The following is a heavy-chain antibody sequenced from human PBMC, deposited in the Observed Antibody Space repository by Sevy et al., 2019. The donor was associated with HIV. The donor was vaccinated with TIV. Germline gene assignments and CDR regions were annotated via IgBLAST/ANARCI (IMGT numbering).Heavy chain of an antibody. Sequence: ASVKVSCKVSGYTLTELSMHWVRQAPGKGLEWMGGFDPEDGETIYAQKFQGRVTMTEDTSTDTAYMELSSLRSEYTAVYYCATPFLMGNRYYYYGMDVWGQGTTVTVSS. CDR1: GYTLTELS. CDR2: FDPEDGET. D-gene: IGHD3-3*02. CDR3: ATPFLMGNRYYYYGMDV. V-gene: IGHV1-24*01. J-gene: IGHJ6*02.